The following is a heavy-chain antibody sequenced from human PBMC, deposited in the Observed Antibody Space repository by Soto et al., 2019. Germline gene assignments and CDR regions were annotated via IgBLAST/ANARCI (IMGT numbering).Heavy chain of an antibody. V-gene: IGHV5-51*01. CDR1: VYTFTNYW. Sequence: PGESLKISGQTSVYTFTNYWVGWVRQMPGGGLEWLGLSIPRDSDVRYSRSIKGQVTISADRSTDTAFLQCRSLEASDSALYFCARLVSHLHAIDSWGQGTPVTVSS. D-gene: IGHD3-16*01. CDR2: SIPRDSDV. CDR3: ARLVSHLHAIDS. J-gene: IGHJ5*01.